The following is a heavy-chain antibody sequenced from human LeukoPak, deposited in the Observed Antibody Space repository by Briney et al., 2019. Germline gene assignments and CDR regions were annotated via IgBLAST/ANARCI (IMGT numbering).Heavy chain of an antibody. CDR1: GFTFSHYS. CDR2: INSNGDDT. Sequence: GGSLRLSCAASGFTFSHYSMHWVRQAPGRGLEYVSAINSNGDDTYYVDSVKGRFTISRDNSKNTLYLQMGSLRVEDKAVYYCARDPGRSPDYWGQGTLVTVS. CDR3: ARDPGRSPDY. D-gene: IGHD1-26*01. V-gene: IGHV3-64*02. J-gene: IGHJ4*02.